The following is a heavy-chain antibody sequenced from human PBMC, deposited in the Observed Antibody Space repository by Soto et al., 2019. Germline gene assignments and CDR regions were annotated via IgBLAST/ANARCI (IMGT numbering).Heavy chain of an antibody. J-gene: IGHJ5*02. Sequence: QVQLQQWGAGLLKPSETLSLTCAVYGGSFSGYYWSWIRQPPGKGLEWIGEINHSGSTNYNPSLKSRVTISVDTSKNQFSLKLSSVTAADTAVYYCARGGLRGYSYGYRGNWFDPWGQGTLVTVSS. CDR1: GGSFSGYY. CDR2: INHSGST. CDR3: ARGGLRGYSYGYRGNWFDP. D-gene: IGHD5-18*01. V-gene: IGHV4-34*01.